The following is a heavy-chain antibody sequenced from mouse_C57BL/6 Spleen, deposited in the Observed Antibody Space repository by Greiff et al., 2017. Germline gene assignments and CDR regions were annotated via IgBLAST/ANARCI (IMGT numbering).Heavy chain of an antibody. J-gene: IGHJ2*01. CDR1: GYAFSSSW. Sequence: VKLMESGPELVKPGASVKISCKASGYAFSSSWMNWVKQRPGKGLEWIGRIYPGDGDTNYNGKFKGKATLTADKSSSTAYMQLSSLTSEDSAVYFCARYWDFDYWGQGTTLTVSS. CDR3: ARYWDFDY. V-gene: IGHV1-82*01. D-gene: IGHD4-1*01. CDR2: IYPGDGDT.